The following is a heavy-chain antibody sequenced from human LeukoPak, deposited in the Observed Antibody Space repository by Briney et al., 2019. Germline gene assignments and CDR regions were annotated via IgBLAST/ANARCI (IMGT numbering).Heavy chain of an antibody. J-gene: IGHJ4*02. CDR1: GGSFSGYY. V-gene: IGHV4-34*01. Sequence: SETLSLTCAVYGGSFSGYYWSWIRQPPGKGLEWIGEINHSGSTNYNPSLKSRVTISVDTSKNQFSLKLSSVTAADTAVYYCARGHRPRTARFGFDYWGQGTLVTVSS. CDR2: INHSGST. CDR3: ARGHRPRTARFGFDY. D-gene: IGHD6-6*01.